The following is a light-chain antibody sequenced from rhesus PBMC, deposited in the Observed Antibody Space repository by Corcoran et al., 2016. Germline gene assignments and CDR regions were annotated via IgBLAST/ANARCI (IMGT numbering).Light chain of an antibody. V-gene: IGKV3-35*01. Sequence: EIVMTQSPATLSLSPGERATLSCRASQSVSSNLAWYQQKPGQAPRLLIYDASHRATGIPDRFRGSGSGTDVTLTISSLEPEVVGVSYCQQESNWPFTFGPGTKLNIK. CDR2: DAS. CDR3: QQESNWPFT. CDR1: QSVSSN. J-gene: IGKJ3*01.